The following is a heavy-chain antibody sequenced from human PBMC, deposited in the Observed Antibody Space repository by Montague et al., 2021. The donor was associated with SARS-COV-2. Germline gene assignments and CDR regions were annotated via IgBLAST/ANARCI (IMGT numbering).Heavy chain of an antibody. J-gene: IGHJ4*02. CDR2: ITHSGST. CDR3: ARGRYSSSWYGTKYYFDY. Sequence: SETLSLTCAVYGGSFGGYYWSWIRQPPGKGLEWIGEITHSGSTNYNPSLKSRVTISLDTSTNQFSLKLSSVTAADTAVYYCARGRYSSSWYGTKYYFDYWGQGTLVTASS. V-gene: IGHV4-34*01. D-gene: IGHD6-13*01. CDR1: GGSFGGYY.